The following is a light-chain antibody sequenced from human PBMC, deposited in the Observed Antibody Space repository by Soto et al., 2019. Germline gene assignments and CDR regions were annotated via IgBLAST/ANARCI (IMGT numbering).Light chain of an antibody. CDR3: QSYDSSLSGCV. CDR2: GNS. Sequence: QSVLTQPPSVSGAPGQRVTISCTGSSSNIGAGYDVHWYQQLPGTAPKLLIYGNSNRPSGVPDRFSGSKSGTSASLAITGLQAEDEAEDYCQSYDSSLSGCVFGAGTKLTVL. CDR1: SSNIGAGYD. J-gene: IGLJ3*02. V-gene: IGLV1-40*01.